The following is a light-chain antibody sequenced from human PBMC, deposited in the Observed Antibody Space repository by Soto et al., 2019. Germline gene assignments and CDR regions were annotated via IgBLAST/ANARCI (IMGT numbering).Light chain of an antibody. V-gene: IGKV3-15*01. CDR1: QSVSSD. CDR3: HQYNKWPYT. J-gene: IGKJ2*01. CDR2: GAS. Sequence: EIVMTQSPATLSVSPGERVTLFCRASQSVSSDLGWYQQNPGQAPRLLMYGASTRATGIPARFSGSGSGTEFILTISSLQSEDFAVYYCHQYNKWPYTFGQGTKLEIK.